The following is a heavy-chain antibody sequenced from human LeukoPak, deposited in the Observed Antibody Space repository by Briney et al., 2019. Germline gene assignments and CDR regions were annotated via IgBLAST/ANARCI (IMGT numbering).Heavy chain of an antibody. Sequence: GGSLRLSCAASGFTFSTYWMHWVRQAPGKGLLWVARINPDGSSKIYADSVKGRFTISRDNAKSTLYLQMDSLRPEDTAVYYCARVDPTGDGYNCFDSWGQGTLVTVSS. CDR3: ARVDPTGDGYNCFDS. D-gene: IGHD5-24*01. CDR1: GFTFSTYW. CDR2: INPDGSSK. V-gene: IGHV3-74*01. J-gene: IGHJ4*02.